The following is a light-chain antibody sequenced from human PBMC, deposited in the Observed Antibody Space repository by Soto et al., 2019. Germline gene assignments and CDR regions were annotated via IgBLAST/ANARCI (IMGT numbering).Light chain of an antibody. J-gene: IGLJ3*02. CDR2: XNS. V-gene: IGLV1-40*01. CDR3: QSYDSSLSGWV. CDR1: SSNIGAGYD. Sequence: QSVLTQPPSVSGAPGQRVTISCTGSSSNIGAGYDVHWYQQLPGTAPKLLIYXNSXXPXXXXXXXSGSKSGTSASLAITGXXXXXXXXXXCQSYDSSLSGWVFGGGTKVTVL.